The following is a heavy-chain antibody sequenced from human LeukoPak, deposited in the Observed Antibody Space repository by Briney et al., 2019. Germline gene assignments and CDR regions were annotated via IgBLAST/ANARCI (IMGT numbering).Heavy chain of an antibody. CDR2: INHSGST. J-gene: IGHJ3*02. D-gene: IGHD2-2*01. CDR1: GGSFSGYY. Sequence: SETLSLTCAVYGGSFSGYYWSWIRQPPGKGLEWIGEINHSGSTNYNPSLKSRVTISVDTSKNQFSLKLSSVTAADTAVYYCARLGGYCSSTSCHHAFDIWGQGTMVTVSS. CDR3: ARLGGYCSSTSCHHAFDI. V-gene: IGHV4-34*01.